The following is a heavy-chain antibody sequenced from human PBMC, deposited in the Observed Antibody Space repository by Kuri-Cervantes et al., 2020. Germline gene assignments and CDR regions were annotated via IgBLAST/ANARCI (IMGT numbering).Heavy chain of an antibody. J-gene: IGHJ4*02. Sequence: GESLKSSCAASGFTFNSNGMSWVRQAPGKGLEWVSSVSASGGLTYYTDSVKGRFTISRDNAKNSLYLQMNSLRAEDTAVYYCARVRVSNDAVDYWGQGTLVTVSS. CDR1: GFTFNSNG. D-gene: IGHD1-1*01. CDR3: ARVRVSNDAVDY. CDR2: VSASGGLT. V-gene: IGHV3-21*01.